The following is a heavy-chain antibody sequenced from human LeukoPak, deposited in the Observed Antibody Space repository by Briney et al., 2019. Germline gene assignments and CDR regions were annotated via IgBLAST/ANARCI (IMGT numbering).Heavy chain of an antibody. V-gene: IGHV4-38-2*02. CDR2: IYHSGST. CDR3: ARASEVFSDY. J-gene: IGHJ4*02. Sequence: SETLSLTCTVSGYSISSGYYWGWIRQPPGKGLEWIGSIYHSGSTYYNPSLKSRVTISVDTSKNQFSLKLSSVTAADTAVYYCARASEVFSDYWGQGTLVTVSS. D-gene: IGHD1-14*01. CDR1: GYSISSGYY.